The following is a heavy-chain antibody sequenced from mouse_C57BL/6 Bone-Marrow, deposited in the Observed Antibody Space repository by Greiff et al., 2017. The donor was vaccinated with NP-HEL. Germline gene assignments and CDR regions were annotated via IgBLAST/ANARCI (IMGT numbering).Heavy chain of an antibody. Sequence: VQLQQPGPELVKPGASVKISCKASGYSFTGYYMNWVKQSPEKSLEWIGEINPSTGGTTYNQKFKAKATLTVDKSSSTAYMQLKSLTSEDSAVYYCARTYYGNYRFAYWGQGTLVTVSA. D-gene: IGHD2-1*01. CDR3: ARTYYGNYRFAY. V-gene: IGHV1-42*01. CDR1: GYSFTGYY. J-gene: IGHJ3*01. CDR2: INPSTGGT.